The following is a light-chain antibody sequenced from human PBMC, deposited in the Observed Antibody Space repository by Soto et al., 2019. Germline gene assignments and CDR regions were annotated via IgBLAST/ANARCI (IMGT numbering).Light chain of an antibody. CDR3: QSYDSSLSGSV. J-gene: IGLJ2*01. Sequence: SVLTQPPSVSGAPGQRVTISCTGSSSNIGAGYDVHWYQQLPGTAPKLLIYGNSNRPSGVPDRFSGSKSGTSASLAITGLQPEDEADYYCQSYDSSLSGSVFGGGTKLTVL. V-gene: IGLV1-40*01. CDR1: SSNIGAGYD. CDR2: GNS.